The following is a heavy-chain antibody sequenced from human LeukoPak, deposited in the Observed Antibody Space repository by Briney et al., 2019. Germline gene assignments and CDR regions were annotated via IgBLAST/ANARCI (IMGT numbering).Heavy chain of an antibody. Sequence: GGSLRLSCAASGFTFSSYAMSWVRQAPGKGLEWVSAISGSGGSTYYADSVKGRFTISRDNSKNTLYLQMNSLRAEDTAVYYCAKDYEVEPGSFLDYWGQGTLVTVSS. CDR3: AKDYEVEPGSFLDY. J-gene: IGHJ4*02. D-gene: IGHD1-1*01. V-gene: IGHV3-23*01. CDR2: ISGSGGST. CDR1: GFTFSSYA.